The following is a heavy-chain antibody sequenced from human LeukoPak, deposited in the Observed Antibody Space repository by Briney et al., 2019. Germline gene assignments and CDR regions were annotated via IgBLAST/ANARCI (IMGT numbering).Heavy chain of an antibody. D-gene: IGHD3/OR15-3a*01. J-gene: IGHJ4*02. Sequence: SQTLSLTCAVSGGSISSGGYSWSWIRQPPGKGLEWIGEINHSGSTNYNPSLKSRVTISVDTSKNQFSLKLSSVTAADTAVYYCARVGLPSRMFDYWGQGTLVTVSS. CDR3: ARVGLPSRMFDY. CDR2: INHSGST. V-gene: IGHV4-30-2*01. CDR1: GGSISSGGYS.